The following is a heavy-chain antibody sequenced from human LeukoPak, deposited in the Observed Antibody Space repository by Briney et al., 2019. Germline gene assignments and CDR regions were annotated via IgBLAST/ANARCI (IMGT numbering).Heavy chain of an antibody. CDR1: GYTFTGFY. J-gene: IGHJ5*02. V-gene: IGHV1-2*02. CDR3: ARGDYYGSGSYYKVGNWFDP. D-gene: IGHD3-10*01. Sequence: GASVKVSCKASGYTFTGFYIHWVRQAPGQGLEWMGWINPDSGDTNYAQRFQGRVTLTRDMSISTAYMELSSLRSDDTAVFYYARGDYYGSGSYYKVGNWFDPWGQGTLVTVSS. CDR2: INPDSGDT.